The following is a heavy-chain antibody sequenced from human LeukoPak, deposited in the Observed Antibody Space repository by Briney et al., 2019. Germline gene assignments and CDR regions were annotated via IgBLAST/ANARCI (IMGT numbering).Heavy chain of an antibody. CDR2: INHSGST. D-gene: IGHD3-22*01. Sequence: PSETLSLTCAVYGGSFSGYYWSWIRQPPGKGLEWIGEINHSGSTNYNPSLKSRVTISVDTSKNQFSLKLSSVTAADTAVYYCARAAYYYDSSGYYPWYFDYWGQGILVTVSS. V-gene: IGHV4-34*01. CDR1: GGSFSGYY. J-gene: IGHJ4*02. CDR3: ARAAYYYDSSGYYPWYFDY.